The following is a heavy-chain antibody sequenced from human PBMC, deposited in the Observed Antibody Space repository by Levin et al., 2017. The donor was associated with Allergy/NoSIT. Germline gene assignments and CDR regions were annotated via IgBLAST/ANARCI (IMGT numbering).Heavy chain of an antibody. D-gene: IGHD6-13*01. CDR3: ARDTAANVLGYYYYYMDV. CDR2: IKEDGSEK. Sequence: GGSLRLSCAASGFTFSSYWMTWVRQAPGKGLEWVANIKEDGSEKYYVDSVKGRFTISRDNAKNFLYLQMNSLRAEDTAVYYCARDTAANVLGYYYYYMDVWGKGTTVTVSS. V-gene: IGHV3-7*04. J-gene: IGHJ6*03. CDR1: GFTFSSYW.